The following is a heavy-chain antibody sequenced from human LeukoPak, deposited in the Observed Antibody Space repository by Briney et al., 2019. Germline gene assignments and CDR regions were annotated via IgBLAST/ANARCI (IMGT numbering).Heavy chain of an antibody. CDR3: ARRNIVGTYGMDV. CDR1: GGSISSYY. V-gene: IGHV4-59*01. J-gene: IGHJ6*02. CDR2: IHYSGST. D-gene: IGHD2/OR15-2a*01. Sequence: SETLSLTCTVSGGSISSYYWSWIRQPPGKGLEWIGYIHYSGSTNYNPSLKSRVTISVDTSKNQFSLKLSSVTAADTAVYYCARRNIVGTYGMDVWGQGTTVTVSS.